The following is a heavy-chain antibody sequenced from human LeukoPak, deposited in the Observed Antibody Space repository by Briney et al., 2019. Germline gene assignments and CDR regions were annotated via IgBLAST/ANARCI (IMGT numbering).Heavy chain of an antibody. V-gene: IGHV3-74*01. CDR3: ARELRLHFDY. CDR2: INSDGSTT. CDR1: GFTFSRYW. D-gene: IGHD3-16*01. J-gene: IGHJ4*02. Sequence: GGSLTLSCAASGFTFSRYWMNWVRHATGKGLVWVSRINSDGSTTRYADSVKGRFTISRDNAKNTMYLQMNSLRAEDTAVYYCARELRLHFDYWGQGTLVTVSS.